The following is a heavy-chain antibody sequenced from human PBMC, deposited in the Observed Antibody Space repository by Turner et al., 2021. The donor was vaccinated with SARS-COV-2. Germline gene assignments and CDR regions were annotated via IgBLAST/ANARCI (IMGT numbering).Heavy chain of an antibody. J-gene: IGHJ4*02. CDR1: GFTFSNHG. CDR3: ARGCGGSSGCFLIDY. V-gene: IGHV3-33*01. CDR2: IWNDGSNK. D-gene: IGHD6-19*01. Sequence: QVQLVESGGGVVQPGRSLRLSCDASGFTFSNHGMHWARQAPGKGLEWGTIIWNDGSNKYYTDSVRGRFTISRDNSKNTLYLQMNSLRAEDTAVYYCARGCGGSSGCFLIDYWGQGTLVTVSS.